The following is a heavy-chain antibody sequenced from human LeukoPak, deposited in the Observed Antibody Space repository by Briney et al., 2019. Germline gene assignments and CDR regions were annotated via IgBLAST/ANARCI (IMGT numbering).Heavy chain of an antibody. J-gene: IGHJ4*02. CDR1: RFTFSSYG. V-gene: IGHV3-23*01. CDR2: ISGSGGST. Sequence: GGSLRLSCAASRFTFSSYGMSWVRQAPGRGLEWVSAISGSGGSTYYADSVKGRFTISRDNSKNTLYLQMNSLRAEDTAVYYCAKNPYDYVWGSYRSTFDYWGQGTLVTVSS. CDR3: AKNPYDYVWGSYRSTFDY. D-gene: IGHD3-16*02.